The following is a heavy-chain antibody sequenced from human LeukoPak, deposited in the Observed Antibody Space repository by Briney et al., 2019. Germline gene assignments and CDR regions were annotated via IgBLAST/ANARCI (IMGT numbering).Heavy chain of an antibody. J-gene: IGHJ4*02. D-gene: IGHD3-10*01. CDR3: AREITMAQGLMRYFDY. V-gene: IGHV1-46*01. CDR1: GYTFTSYY. CDR2: INPSGGST. Sequence: ASVNVSCKASGYTFTSYYMHWVRQAPGQGLEWMGIINPSGGSTSYAQKFQGGVTMTRDTSTSTVYLELSSLSSEDTAVYYCAREITMAQGLMRYFDYWGQGTLDTVPS.